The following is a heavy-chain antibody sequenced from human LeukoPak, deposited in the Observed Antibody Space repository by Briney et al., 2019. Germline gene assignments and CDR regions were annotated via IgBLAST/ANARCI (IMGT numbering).Heavy chain of an antibody. CDR3: ARGCNYDFWSGHIYYYGMDV. Sequence: GASVTVSCTASGGTFSSYAISWVRQAPGQGLEWMGGIIPIFGTANYAQKFQGRVTITADESTSTAYMELSSLRSEDTAVYYCARGCNYDFWSGHIYYYGMDVWGQGTTVTVSS. CDR1: GGTFSSYA. V-gene: IGHV1-69*01. J-gene: IGHJ6*02. D-gene: IGHD3-3*01. CDR2: IIPIFGTA.